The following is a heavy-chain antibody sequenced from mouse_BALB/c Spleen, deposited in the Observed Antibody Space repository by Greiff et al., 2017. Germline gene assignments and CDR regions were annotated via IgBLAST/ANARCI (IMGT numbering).Heavy chain of an antibody. V-gene: IGHV1-4*02. CDR2: INPSSGYT. CDR1: GYTFTSYT. D-gene: IGHD2-12*01. Sequence: QVQLQQSAAELARPGASVKMSCKASGYTFTSYTMHWVKQRPGQGLEWIGYINPSSGYTEYNQKFKDKTTLTADKSSSTAYMQLSSLTSEDSAVYVCGRDYRAWCAYWGQGTLVTVSA. CDR3: GRDYRAWCAY. J-gene: IGHJ3*01.